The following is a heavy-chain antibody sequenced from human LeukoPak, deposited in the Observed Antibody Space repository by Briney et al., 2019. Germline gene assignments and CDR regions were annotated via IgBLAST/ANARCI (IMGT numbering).Heavy chain of an antibody. D-gene: IGHD3-16*01. Sequence: GASVKVSCKASGGTFSSYAISWVRQAPGQGLEWMGGIIPIFGIANYAQKFQGRVTITADESTSTAYMELSSLRSEDTAVYYCARCRVRGVPGRDYYYYGMDVWGQGTTVTVSS. CDR3: ARCRVRGVPGRDYYYYGMDV. CDR1: GGTFSSYA. CDR2: IIPIFGIA. V-gene: IGHV1-69*13. J-gene: IGHJ6*02.